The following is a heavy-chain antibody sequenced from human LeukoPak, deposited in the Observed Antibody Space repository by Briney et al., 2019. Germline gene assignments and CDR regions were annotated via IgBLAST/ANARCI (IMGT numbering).Heavy chain of an antibody. Sequence: PSETLSLTCTVSGDSISSSSYYWGWIRQPPGKGLEWIGNIYYSGSTYYNPSLKSRVTISVDTSKNQFSLKLSSVTAADTAVFYCASVRRGFGGLSKYYSYYYMDVWGKGTTVTISS. CDR2: IYYSGST. V-gene: IGHV4-39*01. D-gene: IGHD3-10*01. J-gene: IGHJ6*03. CDR1: GDSISSSSYY. CDR3: ASVRRGFGGLSKYYSYYYMDV.